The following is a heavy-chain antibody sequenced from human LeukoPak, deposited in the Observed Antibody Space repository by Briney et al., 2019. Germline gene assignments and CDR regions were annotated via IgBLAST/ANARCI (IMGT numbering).Heavy chain of an antibody. V-gene: IGHV3-23*01. CDR3: AKFPNDYGDYVIDY. Sequence: VGSLRLSCAASGFTFSNYAMSWVRQAPGKGLEWVSGISGRGGSTYYADSVKGRFTISRDNSKNTLYLQMNSLRAEDTALYYCAKFPNDYGDYVIDYWGQGTLVTVS. J-gene: IGHJ4*02. D-gene: IGHD4-17*01. CDR1: GFTFSNYA. CDR2: ISGRGGST.